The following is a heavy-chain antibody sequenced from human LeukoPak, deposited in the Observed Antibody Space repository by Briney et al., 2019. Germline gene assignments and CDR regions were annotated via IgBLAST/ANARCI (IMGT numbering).Heavy chain of an antibody. J-gene: IGHJ4*02. V-gene: IGHV3-21*01. CDR2: IDSSGSYL. CDR1: GFTFSHYT. CDR3: ARAKAHSTTRGQGADY. Sequence: PGGSLRLSCVVSGFTFSHYTINWVRQAPGKGLEWVASIDSSGSYLYYADAVMGRFTISRDNAKDSLHLQMNSLRAEDTGLYFCARAKAHSTTRGQGADYWGQGTLVTVST. D-gene: IGHD2-2*01.